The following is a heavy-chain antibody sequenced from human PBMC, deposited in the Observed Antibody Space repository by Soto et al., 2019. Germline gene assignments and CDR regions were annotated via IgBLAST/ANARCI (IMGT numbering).Heavy chain of an antibody. Sequence: SETLSLTCTGSGGSISSSSYYWGWIRQPPGKGLEWIGSIYYSGSTYYNPSLKSRVTISVDTSKNQFSLKLSSVTAADTAVYYCARRWRGSLNWYFDLWGRGTLVTVSS. CDR1: GGSISSSSYY. D-gene: IGHD3-3*01. J-gene: IGHJ2*01. CDR2: IYYSGST. CDR3: ARRWRGSLNWYFDL. V-gene: IGHV4-39*01.